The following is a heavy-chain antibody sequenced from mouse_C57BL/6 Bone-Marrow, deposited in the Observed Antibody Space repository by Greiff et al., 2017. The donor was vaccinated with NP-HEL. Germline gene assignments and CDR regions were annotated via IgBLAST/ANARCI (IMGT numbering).Heavy chain of an antibody. CDR2: IRNKANGYTT. D-gene: IGHD3-1*01. CDR3: ASYSYRGGYAMDY. Sequence: EVKLQESGGGLVQPGGSLSLSCAASGFTFTDYYMSWVRPPPGKALEWLGFIRNKANGYTTEYSASVKGRFTISRDNSQSILYLQMHALRAEDSATYDCASYSYRGGYAMDYWGQGTSVTVSS. V-gene: IGHV7-3*01. J-gene: IGHJ4*01. CDR1: GFTFTDYY.